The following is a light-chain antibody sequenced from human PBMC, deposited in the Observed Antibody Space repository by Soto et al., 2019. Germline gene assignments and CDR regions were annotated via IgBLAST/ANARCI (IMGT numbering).Light chain of an antibody. CDR2: GAS. J-gene: IGKJ5*01. V-gene: IGKV3-20*01. CDR3: QQYTKWPPIT. CDR1: QSVSSSY. Sequence: IVWTPSPATLALSPGARASLSCRASQSVSSSYLAWYQQKPGQAPRLLIYGASSRATGIPDRFSGSGSGTDFTLTISSLQSEDFAVYYCQQYTKWPPITFGQGTRLEIK.